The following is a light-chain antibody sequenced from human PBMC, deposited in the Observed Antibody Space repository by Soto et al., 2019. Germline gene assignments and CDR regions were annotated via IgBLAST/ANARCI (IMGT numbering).Light chain of an antibody. CDR1: QSVSGW. CDR2: RAS. CDR3: QQYDRYPLT. Sequence: DIHMTQSPSILSTSVGDRVTITCRASQSVSGWLAWYQQKPGKAPKLLIYRASSLRSGVPSRFSGSASGTEFTLTISGLQPDDFATYYCQQYDRYPLTFGGGTKVDIK. J-gene: IGKJ4*01. V-gene: IGKV1-5*03.